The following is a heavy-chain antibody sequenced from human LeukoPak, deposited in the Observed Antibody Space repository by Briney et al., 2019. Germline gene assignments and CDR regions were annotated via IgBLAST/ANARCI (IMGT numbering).Heavy chain of an antibody. CDR3: ARDSGGTGAVFPRLDYYFDL. D-gene: IGHD3/OR15-3a*01. V-gene: IGHV1-2*02. CDR2: SNPTSGVT. J-gene: IGHJ2*01. CDR1: GHTFTCYY. Sequence: GASVKVSCKTSGHTFTCYYIHWVRQAPGQGLEWMGWSNPTSGVTNYAQHFEGRVTMTRDTSITTVYMELSSLRSDDTALYYCARDSGGTGAVFPRLDYYFDLWGRGTLVTVSS.